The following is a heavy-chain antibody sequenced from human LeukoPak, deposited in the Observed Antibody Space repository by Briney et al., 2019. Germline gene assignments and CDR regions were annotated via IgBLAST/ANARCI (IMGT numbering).Heavy chain of an antibody. CDR1: GGSISSSSYY. V-gene: IGHV4-39*07. Sequence: ASETLSLTCTVSGGSISSSSYYWGWIRQPPGKGLEWIGSIYYSGSTYYNPSLKSRVTISVDTSKNQFSLKLSSVTAADTAVYYCARVGEAVVKNWFDPWGQGTLVTVSS. CDR3: ARVGEAVVKNWFDP. D-gene: IGHD6-19*01. J-gene: IGHJ5*02. CDR2: IYYSGST.